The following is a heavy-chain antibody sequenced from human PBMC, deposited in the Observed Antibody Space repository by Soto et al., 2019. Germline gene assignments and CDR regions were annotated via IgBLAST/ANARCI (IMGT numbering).Heavy chain of an antibody. V-gene: IGHV4-59*01. CDR1: GGSISSYY. Sequence: SETLSLTCTVSGGSISSYYWSWIRQPPGKGLEWIGYIYYSGSTNYNPSLKSRVTISVDTSKNQFSLKLSSVTAADTAVYYCARILWFGELNWFDPWGQGTLLTVSS. J-gene: IGHJ5*02. D-gene: IGHD3-10*01. CDR3: ARILWFGELNWFDP. CDR2: IYYSGST.